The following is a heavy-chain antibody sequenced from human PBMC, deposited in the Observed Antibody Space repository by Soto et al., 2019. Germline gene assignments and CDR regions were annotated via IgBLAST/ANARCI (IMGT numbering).Heavy chain of an antibody. CDR1: GGSISSYY. V-gene: IGHV4-59*01. CDR3: ARVGRLGVLRFLERAPKPPYYFDY. Sequence: PSETLSLTCTVSGGSISSYYWSWIRQPPGKGLEWIGYIYYSGSTNYNPSLKSRVTISVDTSKNQFSLKLSSVTAADTAVYYCARVGRLGVLRFLERAPKPPYYFDYWGQGTLVTVSS. D-gene: IGHD3-3*01. CDR2: IYYSGST. J-gene: IGHJ4*02.